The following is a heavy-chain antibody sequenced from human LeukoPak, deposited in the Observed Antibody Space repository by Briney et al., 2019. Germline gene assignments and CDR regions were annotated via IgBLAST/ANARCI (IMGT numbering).Heavy chain of an antibody. J-gene: IGHJ4*02. CDR3: ARGLAPEVGSTPDY. V-gene: IGHV3-30*02. Sequence: GGSLRLSCAASGFTFDNYGMHWVRQAPGKGLEWVAFVRYDETNKYYADSLKGRFTISRDNAKNSLYLQMNSLRAEDTAVYYCARGLAPEVGSTPDYWGQGTLVTVSS. CDR2: VRYDETNK. CDR1: GFTFDNYG. D-gene: IGHD1-26*01.